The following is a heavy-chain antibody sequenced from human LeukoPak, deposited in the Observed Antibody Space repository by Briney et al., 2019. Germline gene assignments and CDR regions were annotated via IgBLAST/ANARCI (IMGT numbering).Heavy chain of an antibody. J-gene: IGHJ3*02. D-gene: IGHD4-17*01. Sequence: PSETLSLTCTVSGGSISSYYWSWIRQPPGKGLEWIGYIYYSGSTNYNPSLKSRVTISVDTSKNQFSLKLSSVTAADTAVYYCATYGDYDALGIWGQGTMVTVSS. CDR3: ATYGDYDALGI. V-gene: IGHV4-59*01. CDR1: GGSISSYY. CDR2: IYYSGST.